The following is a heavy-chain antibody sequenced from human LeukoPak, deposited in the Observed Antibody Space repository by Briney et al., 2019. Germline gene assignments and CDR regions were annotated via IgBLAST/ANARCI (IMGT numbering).Heavy chain of an antibody. CDR3: AKPYSGTILTGWFDP. CDR2: ISGSGGST. Sequence: GGSLRLSCAASGFTFSSYAMTWVRQAPGKGLEWVSIISGSGGSTSYADSVKGRFTISRDNSKNTLYLRMNSLRAEDTALYYCAKPYSGTILTGWFDPWGQGTLVAVSS. V-gene: IGHV3-23*01. D-gene: IGHD3-9*01. CDR1: GFTFSSYA. J-gene: IGHJ5*02.